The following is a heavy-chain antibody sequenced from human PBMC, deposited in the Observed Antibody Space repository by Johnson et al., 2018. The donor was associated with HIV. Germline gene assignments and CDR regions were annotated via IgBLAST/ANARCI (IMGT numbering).Heavy chain of an antibody. CDR1: GFTFDDYG. J-gene: IGHJ3*02. CDR2: INWNGGST. D-gene: IGHD2-15*01. V-gene: IGHV3-20*04. Sequence: VQLVESGGSVVRPGGSLRLSCAASGFTFDDYGMSWVRQAPGKGLEWVSGINWNGGSTGYADSVKGRFTISRDNAKNSLYLQMNSLRAGDTALYYCARAVCRGGRCYSHDAFDIWGQGTMVTVSS. CDR3: ARAVCRGGRCYSHDAFDI.